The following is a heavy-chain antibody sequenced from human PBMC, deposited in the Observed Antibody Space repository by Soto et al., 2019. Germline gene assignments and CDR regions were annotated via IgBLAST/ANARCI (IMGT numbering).Heavy chain of an antibody. CDR1: GFTFSSYA. V-gene: IGHV3-23*01. CDR2: ISGSGGST. CDR3: AKDMVRGVIIGGYYYGMDV. D-gene: IGHD3-10*01. J-gene: IGHJ6*02. Sequence: GGSLRLSCAASGFTFSSYAMSWVRQAPWKGLEWVSAISGSGGSTYYADSVKGRFTISRDNSKNTLYLQMNSLRAEDTAVYYCAKDMVRGVIIGGYYYGMDVWGQGTTVTVSS.